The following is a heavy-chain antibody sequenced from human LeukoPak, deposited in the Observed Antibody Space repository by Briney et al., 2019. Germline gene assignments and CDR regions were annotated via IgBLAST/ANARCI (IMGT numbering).Heavy chain of an antibody. J-gene: IGHJ4*02. CDR3: AKGLDYSLDS. Sequence: GGSLRPSCAASGFTFSSYAMSWVRQAPGKGLEWVSTISGSGGSTYHADSVKGRFTISRDNSKSTLYLQMNSLRAEDTAVYYCAKGLDYSLDSWGQGTLVTVSS. D-gene: IGHD4-11*01. V-gene: IGHV3-23*01. CDR1: GFTFSSYA. CDR2: ISGSGGST.